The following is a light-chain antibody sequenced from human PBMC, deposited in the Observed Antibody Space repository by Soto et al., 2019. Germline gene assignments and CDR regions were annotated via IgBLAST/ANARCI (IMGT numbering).Light chain of an antibody. CDR1: QSISNY. CDR2: AAS. J-gene: IGKJ4*01. Sequence: DMEMTQSPSSLSASVGDRVTITCRASQSISNYLNWYQHKPGKVPKLLIYAASSLQSGVPTRFSCNGSGKDFPLTINSLQPEDFATYYGQQSYGTPLTFGGGPKIEIK. CDR3: QQSYGTPLT. V-gene: IGKV1-39*01.